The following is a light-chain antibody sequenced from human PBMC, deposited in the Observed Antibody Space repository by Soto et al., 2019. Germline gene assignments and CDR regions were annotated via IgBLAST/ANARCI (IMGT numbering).Light chain of an antibody. V-gene: IGLV1-51*02. CDR1: SSNIGNNY. CDR3: GTWDSSLSAWV. J-gene: IGLJ3*02. CDR2: ENL. Sequence: QSVLTQPPSISAAPGQKVTISCSGSSSNIGNNYVSWYQQLPGTAPKLLIYENLKRPSGIPDRFSGSKSGTSATLDITGLQTGDEADYYCGTWDSSLSAWVFGGGTKVTVL.